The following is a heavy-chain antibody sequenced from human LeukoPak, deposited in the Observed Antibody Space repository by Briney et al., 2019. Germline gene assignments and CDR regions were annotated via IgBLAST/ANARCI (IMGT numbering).Heavy chain of an antibody. V-gene: IGHV3-30*02. D-gene: IGHD5-18*01. CDR3: AKVGPWIQLWFADY. Sequence: GGSLRLSCAASGFTFSSYGMHWVRQAPGKGLEWVAVIWCDGSNKYYADSVKGRFTISRDNSKNTLYLQMNSLRAEDTAVYYCAKVGPWIQLWFADYWGQGTLVTVSS. J-gene: IGHJ4*02. CDR1: GFTFSSYG. CDR2: IWCDGSNK.